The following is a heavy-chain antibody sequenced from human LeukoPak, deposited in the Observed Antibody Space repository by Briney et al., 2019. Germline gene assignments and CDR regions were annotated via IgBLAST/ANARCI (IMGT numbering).Heavy chain of an antibody. CDR3: AREASTYYYDSSGYYPDAFDV. CDR2: ISPYNGST. Sequence: ASVKVSCKASGYTFIHYGITWVRQAPGQRLEWMGWISPYNGSTNYAQKLQGRVTMTTDTSTSTASMELRSLRSDDTAVYYCAREASTYYYDSSGYYPDAFDVWGQGTMVTVSS. D-gene: IGHD3-22*01. V-gene: IGHV1-18*01. CDR1: GYTFIHYG. J-gene: IGHJ3*01.